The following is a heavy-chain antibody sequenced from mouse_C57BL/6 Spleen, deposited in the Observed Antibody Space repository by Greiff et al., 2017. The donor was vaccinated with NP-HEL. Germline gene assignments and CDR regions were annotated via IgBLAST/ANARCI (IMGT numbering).Heavy chain of an antibody. D-gene: IGHD1-1*01. CDR3: TTSGTVVEPYY. Sequence: VQLKQSGAELVRPGASVKLSCTASGFNIKDDYMHWVKQRPEQGLEWIGWIDPENGDTEYASKFQGKATITADTSSNTAYLQLSSLTSEDTAVYYCTTSGTVVEPYYWGQGTTLTVSS. CDR1: GFNIKDDY. V-gene: IGHV14-4*01. J-gene: IGHJ2*01. CDR2: IDPENGDT.